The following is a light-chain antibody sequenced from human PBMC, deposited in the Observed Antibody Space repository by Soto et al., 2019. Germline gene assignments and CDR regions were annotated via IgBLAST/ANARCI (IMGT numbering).Light chain of an antibody. V-gene: IGKV3-11*01. Sequence: ETGLTQSPANLSLSPGERATLSCRASQTVSRFLAWYQQKPGQAPRLLIYRVSNRATGVPARFSGSGSGTDFALSISSLEPEDSGVYYCPQRFTWPLTFGGGTKV. CDR1: QTVSRF. J-gene: IGKJ4*01. CDR2: RVS. CDR3: PQRFTWPLT.